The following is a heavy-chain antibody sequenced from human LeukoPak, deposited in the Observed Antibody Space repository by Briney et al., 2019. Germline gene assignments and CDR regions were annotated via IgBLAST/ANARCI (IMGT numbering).Heavy chain of an antibody. CDR2: IYYSGST. D-gene: IGHD5-24*01. CDR1: GGSISSSSYY. J-gene: IGHJ4*02. V-gene: IGHV4-39*01. CDR3: ARLRRDGYKPPDY. Sequence: PSETLSLTCTVSGGSISSSSYYWGWIRQPPGKGLEWIGSIYYSGSTYYNPSLKSRVTISVDTSKNQFSLKLSSVTAADTAVYYCARLRRDGYKPPDYWGQGTLVTVSS.